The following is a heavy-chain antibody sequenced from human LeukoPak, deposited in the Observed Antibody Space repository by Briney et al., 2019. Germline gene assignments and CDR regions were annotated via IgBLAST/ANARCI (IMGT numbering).Heavy chain of an antibody. J-gene: IGHJ5*02. CDR3: ARARISSRMGGWFDP. D-gene: IGHD6-13*01. CDR2: ISAYNGNT. CDR1: GYTFTSYG. Sequence: ASVKVSCKASGYTFTSYGISWVRQAPGQGLEWMGWISAYNGNTNYAQKLQGRVTMTTDTSTSTAYMELRSLRSDDTAVYYCARARISSRMGGWFDPWGQGTLVTVSS. V-gene: IGHV1-18*01.